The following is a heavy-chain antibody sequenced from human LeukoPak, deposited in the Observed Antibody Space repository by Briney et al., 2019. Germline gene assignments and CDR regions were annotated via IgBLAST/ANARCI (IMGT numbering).Heavy chain of an antibody. J-gene: IGHJ3*02. V-gene: IGHV4-34*01. D-gene: IGHD3-22*01. CDR1: GGSFSGYY. Sequence: PSETLSLTCAVSGGSFSGYYWSWIRQPPGKGLEWIGEINHSGSTNYNPSLKSRVTISVDTSKNQFSLKLSSVTAADTAVYYCAREDTMIVVVTHISAFDIWGQGTMVTVSS. CDR3: AREDTMIVVVTHISAFDI. CDR2: INHSGST.